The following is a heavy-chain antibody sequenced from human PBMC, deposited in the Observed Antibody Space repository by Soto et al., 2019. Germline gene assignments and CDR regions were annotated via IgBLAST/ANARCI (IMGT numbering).Heavy chain of an antibody. CDR2: VNPILSMS. V-gene: IGHV1-69*04. CDR3: ATSYGSGYRAFDY. J-gene: IGHJ4*02. CDR1: GDTFSFYS. D-gene: IGHD3-10*01. Sequence: QVQLVQSGAEVKRPGSSVKVSCKASGDTFSFYSINWVRQAPGLGIEWMGRVNPILSMSNYAQSFQGRVTMTADKSTSTAYMELSGLRSEDTAMYYCATSYGSGYRAFDYWGQGALVTVSS.